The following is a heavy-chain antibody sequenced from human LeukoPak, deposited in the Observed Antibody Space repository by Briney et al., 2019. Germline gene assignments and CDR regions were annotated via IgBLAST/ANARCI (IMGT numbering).Heavy chain of an antibody. CDR2: IYTSGGT. Sequence: SETLSLTCTVSGSSISNYYWTWIRQPAGKGLEWIGRIYTSGGTNYNPSLKTRVAMSVDTSKNQVSLKLSSVTAADTAMYYCARAAEYRSGWYLFDYWGQGILVTVSA. J-gene: IGHJ4*02. CDR3: ARAAEYRSGWYLFDY. V-gene: IGHV4-4*07. D-gene: IGHD6-19*01. CDR1: GSSISNYY.